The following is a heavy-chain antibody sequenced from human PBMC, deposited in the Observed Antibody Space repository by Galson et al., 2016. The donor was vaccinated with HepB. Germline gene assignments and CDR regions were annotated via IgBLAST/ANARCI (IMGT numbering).Heavy chain of an antibody. Sequence: SLRLSCAASGFTFSSNGMSWVRQAPGKGLEWVSCISGSGTLTYYADSVKGRFTISRDNSKNTLNLQMDSLRAEDTAVYYCARDPAPSLFPMIVAKDGFDIWGQGTMVTVSS. V-gene: IGHV3-23*01. CDR3: ARDPAPSLFPMIVAKDGFDI. CDR2: ISGSGTLT. D-gene: IGHD3-22*01. CDR1: GFTFSSNG. J-gene: IGHJ3*02.